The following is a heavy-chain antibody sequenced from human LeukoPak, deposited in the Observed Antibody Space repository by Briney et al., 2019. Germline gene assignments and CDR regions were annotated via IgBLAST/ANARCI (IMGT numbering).Heavy chain of an antibody. Sequence: ASVKVSCKASGYTFTSYYMHWVRQAPGQGLEWMGIINPSGGSTSYAQKFQGRVTMTRDTSTSTVYMELSSLRSEDTAVYYCAHVLRYFDGAYYFDYWGQGTLVTVSS. CDR2: INPSGGST. V-gene: IGHV1-46*01. D-gene: IGHD3-9*01. CDR3: AHVLRYFDGAYYFDY. J-gene: IGHJ4*02. CDR1: GYTFTSYY.